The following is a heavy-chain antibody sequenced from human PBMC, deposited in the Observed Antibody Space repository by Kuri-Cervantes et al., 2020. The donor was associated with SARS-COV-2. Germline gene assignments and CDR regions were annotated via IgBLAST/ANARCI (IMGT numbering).Heavy chain of an antibody. J-gene: IGHJ5*02. CDR1: GGTFSSYA. CDR3: ARAFSNYVDWSDP. D-gene: IGHD4-11*01. V-gene: IGHV1-8*03. CDR2: MNPNSGNT. Sequence: ASVKVSCKASGGTFSSYAISWVRQATGQGLEWMGWMNPNSGNTGYAQKFQGRVTITRNTSISTAYMELSSLRSEDTAVYYCARAFSNYVDWSDPWGQGTLVTVSS.